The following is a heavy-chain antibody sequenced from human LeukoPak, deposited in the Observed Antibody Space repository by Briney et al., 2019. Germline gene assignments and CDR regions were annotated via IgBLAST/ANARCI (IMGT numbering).Heavy chain of an antibody. J-gene: IGHJ6*03. V-gene: IGHV4-39*07. CDR2: IYYSGST. CDR1: GFISGSYG. CDR3: AREIWGSGFYYMDV. D-gene: IGHD3-10*01. Sequence: GTLRLSCAASGFISGSYGMSWVRQAPGKGLEWIGSIYYSGSTYYNPSLKSRVTISVDTSKNQFSLKLSSVTAADTAVYYCAREIWGSGFYYMDVWGKGTTVTISS.